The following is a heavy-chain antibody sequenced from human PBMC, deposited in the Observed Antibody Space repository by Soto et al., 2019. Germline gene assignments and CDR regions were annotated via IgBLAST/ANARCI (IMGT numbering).Heavy chain of an antibody. J-gene: IGHJ6*02. Sequence: QVQLVQSGAEVKKSGASVKVSCKPSGYSFSDYFIQWVRQAPGQGLEWVAWINPKTAATNYAKKLQGRVSLTWATSSTTAYMELTRLRPDDTAVYYCARIKWGLNYYNGMDVWGQGTTVIVSS. CDR3: ARIKWGLNYYNGMDV. V-gene: IGHV1-2*02. CDR1: GYSFSDYF. D-gene: IGHD1-26*01. CDR2: INPKTAAT.